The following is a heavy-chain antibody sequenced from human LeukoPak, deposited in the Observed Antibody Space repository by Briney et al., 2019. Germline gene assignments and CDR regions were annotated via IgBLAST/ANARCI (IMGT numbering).Heavy chain of an antibody. CDR1: GFTVSSNY. J-gene: IGHJ4*02. D-gene: IGHD1-26*01. CDR2: IYSGGST. Sequence: GGSLRLSCAVSGFTVSSNYMSWVRQAPGKGLEWVSVIYSGGSTYYADSVKGRFTISRDNSKNTLYLQMNSLRAEDTAVYYCVIRYSGTWGQGTLVTVSS. CDR3: VIRYSGT. V-gene: IGHV3-53*01.